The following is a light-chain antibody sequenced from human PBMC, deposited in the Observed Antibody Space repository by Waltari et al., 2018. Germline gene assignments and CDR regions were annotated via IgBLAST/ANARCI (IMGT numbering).Light chain of an antibody. J-gene: IGKJ1*01. Sequence: ITCRANQSIDIWLAWYQQKPGKAPKLLIYKASTLERGVPSRFSGSRSGTEFTLTISSLQPDDFATYYCQQYNIYWTFGQGTKVEIK. V-gene: IGKV1-5*03. CDR3: QQYNIYWT. CDR2: KAS. CDR1: QSIDIW.